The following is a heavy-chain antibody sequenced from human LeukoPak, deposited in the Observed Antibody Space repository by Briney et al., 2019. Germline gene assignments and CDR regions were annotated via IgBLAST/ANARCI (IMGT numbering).Heavy chain of an antibody. CDR1: GGIFSSYA. D-gene: IGHD6-13*01. Sequence: ASVKVSCKASGGIFSSYAISWVRQARGQGLEWMGRIIPILGTANYAQKFQGRVTITADKSTSTAYMELSSLRSEDTAVYYCARGPSSSWYRFDYWGQGTLVTVSS. V-gene: IGHV1-69*04. J-gene: IGHJ4*02. CDR2: IIPILGTA. CDR3: ARGPSSSWYRFDY.